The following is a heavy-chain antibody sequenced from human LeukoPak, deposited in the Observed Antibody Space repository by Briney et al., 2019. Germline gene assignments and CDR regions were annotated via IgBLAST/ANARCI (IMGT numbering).Heavy chain of an antibody. CDR1: GFSFRDYG. CDR2: IRYDESET. V-gene: IGHV3-30*02. D-gene: IGHD1-26*01. J-gene: IGHJ3*01. CDR3: AKGNEKWELLDNAFDV. Sequence: PGGSLRLSCAASGFSFRDYGMHWVRQAPGKGLEWVAFIRYDESETYSIEYVKGRFTISRDNSKNTLFLQMNSLRDEDTAVYYCAKGNEKWELLDNAFDVWGQGTMVTVSS.